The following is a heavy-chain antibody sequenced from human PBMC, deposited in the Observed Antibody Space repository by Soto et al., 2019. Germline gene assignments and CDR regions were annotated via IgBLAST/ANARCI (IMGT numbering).Heavy chain of an antibody. Sequence: PXGSLILSCAASGFTLSSYWMSWVRQAPGKGLDWVANIKQDGSEKYYVDSVKGRFTISRDNAKNSLYLQMNSLRAEDTAVYYCARDSARFDHWGQGTLVTVSS. CDR3: ARDSARFDH. J-gene: IGHJ5*02. V-gene: IGHV3-7*01. CDR2: IKQDGSEK. CDR1: GFTLSSYW.